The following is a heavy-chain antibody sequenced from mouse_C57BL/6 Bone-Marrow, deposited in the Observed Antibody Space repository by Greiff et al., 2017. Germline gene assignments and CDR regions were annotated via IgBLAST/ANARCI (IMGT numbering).Heavy chain of an antibody. D-gene: IGHD4-1*01. V-gene: IGHV6-3*01. J-gene: IGHJ1*03. CDR2: IRLKSDNYAT. Sequence: EVKLMESGGGLVQPGGSMKLSCVASGFTFSNYWMNWVRQSPEKGLEWVAQIRLKSDNYATHYAESVKGRFTISRDDSKSSVYLQMNNLRAEDTGIYYCTENWDPYWYFDVWGTGTTVTVSS. CDR3: TENWDPYWYFDV. CDR1: GFTFSNYW.